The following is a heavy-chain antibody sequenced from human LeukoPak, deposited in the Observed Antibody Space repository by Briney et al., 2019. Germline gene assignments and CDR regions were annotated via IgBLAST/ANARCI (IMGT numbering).Heavy chain of an antibody. Sequence: SETLSLTCTVSGGSISSNYWSWIRQPPGKGLEWIGYVYSSGSTNYNPSLKSRVIMSVDTSKNQFSLRLSSVTAADTAVYYCARDEVGATEGGYYFDYWGQGTLVTVSS. D-gene: IGHD1-26*01. CDR3: ARDEVGATEGGYYFDY. CDR1: GGSISSNY. J-gene: IGHJ4*02. CDR2: VYSSGST. V-gene: IGHV4-59*12.